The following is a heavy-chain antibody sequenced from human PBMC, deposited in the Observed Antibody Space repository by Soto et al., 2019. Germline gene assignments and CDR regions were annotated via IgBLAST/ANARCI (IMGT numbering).Heavy chain of an antibody. CDR3: ARDVTSSTYYYLSPGGFDP. CDR1: GFTFSSYS. Sequence: EVQLVESGGGLVKPGGSLRLSCAASGFTFSSYSMNWVRQAPGKGLEWVSSISSSSSYIYYADSVKGRFTISRDNAKNSHYLQMNSLRAEDTAVYYCARDVTSSTYYYLSPGGFDPWGQGTLVTVSS. CDR2: ISSSSSYI. J-gene: IGHJ5*02. D-gene: IGHD3-22*01. V-gene: IGHV3-21*01.